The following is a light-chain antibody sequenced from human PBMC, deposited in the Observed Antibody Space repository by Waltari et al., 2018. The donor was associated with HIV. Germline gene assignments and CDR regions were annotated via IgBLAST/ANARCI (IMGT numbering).Light chain of an antibody. CDR1: ESGFSSSTNVDY. V-gene: IGKV4-1*01. CDR2: RAS. Sequence: EIILTQSPETLSVSLGDRAAIHCKSEESGFSSSTNVDYFAWYQHKPGHPPKLLFSRASTRASGVPARFTASGSRTDFTLTIDDLRADDVGFYFCQQYYSTPTFGRGTQL. J-gene: IGKJ5*01. CDR3: QQYYSTPT.